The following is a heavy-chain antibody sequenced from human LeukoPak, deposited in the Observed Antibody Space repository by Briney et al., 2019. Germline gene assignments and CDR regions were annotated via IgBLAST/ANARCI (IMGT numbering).Heavy chain of an antibody. V-gene: IGHV3-33*06. J-gene: IGHJ6*03. D-gene: IGHD1-26*01. Sequence: PGGSLRLSCAASGFTFSSYGMHWVRQAPGKGLEWVAVIWYDGSNKYYADSVKGRFTISRDNSKNTLYLQMNSPRAEDTAVYYCAKVGGNYYYYYMDVWGKGTTVTVSS. CDR2: IWYDGSNK. CDR1: GFTFSSYG. CDR3: AKVGGNYYYYYMDV.